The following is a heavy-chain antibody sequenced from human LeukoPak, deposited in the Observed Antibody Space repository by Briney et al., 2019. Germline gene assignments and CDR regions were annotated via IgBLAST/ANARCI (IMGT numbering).Heavy chain of an antibody. CDR1: GGSFGGYY. CDR2: INHSGST. Sequence: PSETLSLTCAVYGGSFGGYYWSWIRQPPGKGLEWIGEINHSGSTNYNPSLKSRVTISVDTSKNQFSLKLSSVTAADTAVYYCARGFRRYYGSGSHFDYWGQGTLVTVSS. D-gene: IGHD3-10*01. J-gene: IGHJ4*02. V-gene: IGHV4-34*01. CDR3: ARGFRRYYGSGSHFDY.